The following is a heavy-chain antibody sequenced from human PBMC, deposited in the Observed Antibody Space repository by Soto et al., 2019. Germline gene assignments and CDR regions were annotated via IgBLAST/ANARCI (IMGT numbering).Heavy chain of an antibody. CDR3: ASTLGTEGDY. CDR1: GGSVSSGSYY. CDR2: IYYSGST. J-gene: IGHJ4*02. V-gene: IGHV4-61*01. D-gene: IGHD3-10*01. Sequence: QVQLQESGPGLVKPSETLSLTCTVSGGSVSSGSYYWSWIRQPPGKGLEWIGYIYYSGSTNYNPSLKSRVTISVDTSKNQFSLKLSSVAAADTAVYYCASTLGTEGDYWGQGTLVTVSS.